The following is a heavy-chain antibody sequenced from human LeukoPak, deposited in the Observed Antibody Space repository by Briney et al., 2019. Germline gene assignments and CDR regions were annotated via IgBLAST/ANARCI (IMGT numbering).Heavy chain of an antibody. CDR3: ARASGSYYSGGRAFDY. Sequence: KSSETLFLTCAVSGGSISSGGYSWSWIRQPPGKGLEWIGYIYHSGSTYYNPSLKSRVTISVDRSKNQFSLKLSSVTAADTAVYYCARASGSYYSGGRAFDYWGQGTLVTVSS. J-gene: IGHJ4*02. CDR2: IYHSGST. D-gene: IGHD1-26*01. CDR1: GGSISSGGYS. V-gene: IGHV4-30-2*01.